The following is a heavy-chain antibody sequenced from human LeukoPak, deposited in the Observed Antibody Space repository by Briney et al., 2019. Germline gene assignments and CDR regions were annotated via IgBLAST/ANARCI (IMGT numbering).Heavy chain of an antibody. CDR1: GGSFSGYY. Sequence: PSETLSLTCAVYGGSFSGYYWSWIRQPPGKGLEWIGEINHSGSTNYNPSLKSRVTISVDTSKNQFSLKLSSVTAADTAVYYCASCIYGYPNWFDPWGQGTLVTVSS. V-gene: IGHV4-34*01. CDR3: ASCIYGYPNWFDP. D-gene: IGHD5-18*01. J-gene: IGHJ5*02. CDR2: INHSGST.